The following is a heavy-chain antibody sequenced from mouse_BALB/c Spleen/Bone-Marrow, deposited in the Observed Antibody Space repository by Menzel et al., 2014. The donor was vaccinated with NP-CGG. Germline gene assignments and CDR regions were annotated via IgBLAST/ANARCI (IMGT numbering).Heavy chain of an antibody. J-gene: IGHJ1*01. Sequence: VPLQQSGGGLVPPGVSLKLSCAASGFYFSRYWMSWVRQAPGKGLEWIGEINPDSSTINYTPSLKDKFIISRDNAKNTLYLQMSKVRSEDTALYYCARLNYYGSLCVWGAATPVPVST. V-gene: IGHV4-1*02. CDR3: ARLNYYGSLCV. CDR2: INPDSSTI. D-gene: IGHD1-1*01. CDR1: GFYFSRYW.